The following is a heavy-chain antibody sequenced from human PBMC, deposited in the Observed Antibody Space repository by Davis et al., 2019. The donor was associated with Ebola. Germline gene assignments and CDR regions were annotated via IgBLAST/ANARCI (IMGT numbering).Heavy chain of an antibody. V-gene: IGHV1-18*04. Sequence: ASVKVSCKASGYTFTNYGITWVRQAPGQGLEWMGWINPHNGNTNYAQNVQGRVIMTSDTATTTAYMEVGSLRSDDTAVYYCARGGALNDWGQGTLVTVSS. D-gene: IGHD3-16*01. CDR3: ARGGALND. J-gene: IGHJ4*02. CDR1: GYTFTNYG. CDR2: INPHNGNT.